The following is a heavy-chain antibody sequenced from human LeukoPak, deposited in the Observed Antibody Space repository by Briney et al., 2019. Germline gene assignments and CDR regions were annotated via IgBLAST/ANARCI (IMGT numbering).Heavy chain of an antibody. D-gene: IGHD3-22*01. CDR1: GGSFSGYY. V-gene: IGHV3-49*03. Sequence: LSLTCAVYGGSFSGYYWSWIRQPPGKGLEWVGFIRSKAYGGTTEYAASVKGRFTISRDDSKSIAYLQMNSLKTEDTAVYYCTRDHRHYYDSSGYYYAIYYWGQGTLVTVSS. J-gene: IGHJ4*02. CDR2: IRSKAYGGTT. CDR3: TRDHRHYYDSSGYYYAIYY.